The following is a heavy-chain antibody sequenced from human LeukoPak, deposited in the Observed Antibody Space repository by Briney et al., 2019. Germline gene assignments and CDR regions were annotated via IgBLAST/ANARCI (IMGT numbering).Heavy chain of an antibody. J-gene: IGHJ5*02. Sequence: SVKVSCKASGGTFSSYAISWVRQAPGQGLEWMGGIIPIFGTANYAQKFQGRVTITADESTSTAYMELSSLRSEDTAVYYCARIGITMVRGGNPWFDPWGQGTLVTVSS. CDR3: ARIGITMVRGGNPWFDP. V-gene: IGHV1-69*13. CDR1: GGTFSSYA. CDR2: IIPIFGTA. D-gene: IGHD3-10*01.